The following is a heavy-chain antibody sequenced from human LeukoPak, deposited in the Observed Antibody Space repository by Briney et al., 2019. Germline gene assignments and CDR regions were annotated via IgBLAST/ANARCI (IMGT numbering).Heavy chain of an antibody. CDR1: GGSINSIDYY. Sequence: PSETLSLTCTVSGGSINSIDYYWGWIRQPPGKGLEWLGSVYYNGRTYYPSLKSRATISVDTSKNQFSLRLSSVAASDTAVYYCARHAGFYRADYWGQGTLVTVSS. D-gene: IGHD3-16*02. CDR3: ARHAGFYRADY. V-gene: IGHV4-39*01. J-gene: IGHJ4*02. CDR2: VYYNGRT.